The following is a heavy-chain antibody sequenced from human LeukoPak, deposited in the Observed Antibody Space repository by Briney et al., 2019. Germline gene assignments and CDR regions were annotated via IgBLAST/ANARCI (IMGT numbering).Heavy chain of an antibody. V-gene: IGHV4-34*01. CDR2: INHSGST. J-gene: IGHJ6*03. CDR1: GGSISSYY. Sequence: SETLSLTCTVSGGSISSYYWSWIRQPPGKGLEWIGEINHSGSTNYNPSLKSRVTISVDTSKNQFSLKLSSVTAADTAVYYCARGCYDSSGYYYYYYYYYMDVWGKGTTVTVSS. CDR3: ARGCYDSSGYYYYYYYYYMDV. D-gene: IGHD3-22*01.